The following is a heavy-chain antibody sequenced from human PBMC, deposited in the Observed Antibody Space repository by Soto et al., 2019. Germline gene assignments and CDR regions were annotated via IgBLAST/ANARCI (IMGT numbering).Heavy chain of an antibody. CDR3: ARDGIGGMDV. J-gene: IGHJ6*01. CDR1: GFTFSSYG. V-gene: IGHV3-33*01. D-gene: IGHD1-26*01. Sequence: QVQLVESGGGVVQPGRSLRLSCAASGFTFSSYGMHWVRQAPGKGLEWVAVIWYDGSNKYYADSVKGRFTISRDNSKNTLNLQMKSLRAEDTAVYYCARDGIGGMDVWGQGTTVTVSS. CDR2: IWYDGSNK.